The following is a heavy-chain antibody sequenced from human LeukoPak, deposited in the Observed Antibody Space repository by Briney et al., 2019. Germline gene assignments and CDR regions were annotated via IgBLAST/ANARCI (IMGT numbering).Heavy chain of an antibody. CDR3: ARDRGYSGYAEYYFDY. Sequence: ASVKASCKASGYTFTSYGISWVRQAPGPGLEWMGWISAHNGNTKNAQKVQGRVTMTTDTSTRTAYMELGSLRSDDTAVYHCARDRGYSGYAEYYFDYWGQGTLVTVSS. J-gene: IGHJ4*02. CDR2: ISAHNGNT. V-gene: IGHV1-18*01. D-gene: IGHD5-12*01. CDR1: GYTFTSYG.